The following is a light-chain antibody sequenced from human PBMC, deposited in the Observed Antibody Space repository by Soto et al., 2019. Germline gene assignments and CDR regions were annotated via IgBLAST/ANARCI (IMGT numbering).Light chain of an antibody. CDR1: QGISNS. V-gene: IGKV1-9*01. J-gene: IGKJ1*01. CDR3: QQLNSYSAT. CDR2: ATS. Sequence: DLQLTQSPSFLSASVGDRVTITCRASQGISNSFAWYQQKPGKAPKLLIYATSTLQSGVPSRFSGSGSGTEFTLTISSLQPEDFATYYCQQLNSYSATFGQGTKVEIK.